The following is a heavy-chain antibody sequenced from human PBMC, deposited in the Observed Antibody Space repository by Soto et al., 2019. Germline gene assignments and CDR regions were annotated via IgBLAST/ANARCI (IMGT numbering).Heavy chain of an antibody. CDR3: ARVERGTATTVVDAFDI. D-gene: IGHD1-1*01. Sequence: QVQLQQWGAGLLKPSETLSLTCAVYGGFVSSGSYYWSWIRQPPGKGLEWLGEMSHSGGTHFNPSLQGRVTISVDTSKNQFSRKMSSVTAADTALYCCARVERGTATTVVDAFDIWGPGTMVTVSS. CDR2: MSHSGGT. CDR1: GGFVSSGSYY. J-gene: IGHJ3*02. V-gene: IGHV4-34*01.